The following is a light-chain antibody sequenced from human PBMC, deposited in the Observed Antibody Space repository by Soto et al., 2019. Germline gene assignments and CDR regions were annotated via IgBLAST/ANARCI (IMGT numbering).Light chain of an antibody. V-gene: IGLV2-11*01. J-gene: IGLJ1*01. CDR3: CSYAGSYTFV. CDR2: DVS. CDR1: NSNVGGGYD. Sequence: QSVLTQPPSVSGAPGQTVTISCTGSNSNVGGGYDVHWYQQYPGKAPKIMIYDVSKRPSGVPDRFSGSKSDNTASLTISGLQAEDEADYYCCSYAGSYTFVFGIGTKVTVL.